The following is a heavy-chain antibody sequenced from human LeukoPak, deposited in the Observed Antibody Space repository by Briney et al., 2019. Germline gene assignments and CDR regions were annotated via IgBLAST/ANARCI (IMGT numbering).Heavy chain of an antibody. CDR2: INPNSGGT. Sequence: ASVKVSCKASGYTFTDYYMHWVRQAPGQGLEWMGWINPNSGGTNSAQKFQGRVTMTRDTSISTAYMELNRLRSGDTAVYYCARVFCSSDWSCFQFYYMDVWGTGTAVTVSS. D-gene: IGHD6-19*01. J-gene: IGHJ6*03. V-gene: IGHV1-2*02. CDR3: ARVFCSSDWSCFQFYYMDV. CDR1: GYTFTDYY.